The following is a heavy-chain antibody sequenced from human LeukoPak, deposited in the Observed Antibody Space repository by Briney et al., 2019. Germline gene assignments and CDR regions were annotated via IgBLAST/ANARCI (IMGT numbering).Heavy chain of an antibody. CDR2: ISSNSSTI. CDR1: GFTFSSYS. V-gene: IGHV3-48*02. J-gene: IGHJ6*02. CDR3: ARDVVQDYYYYGMDV. D-gene: IGHD1-1*01. Sequence: GGSLRLSCAASGFTFSSYSMNWVRQAPGKGLEWVSYISSNSSTIYYADSVKGRFTISRDNAKNSLYLQMNSLRDEDTAVYYCARDVVQDYYYYGMDVWGQGTTVTVSS.